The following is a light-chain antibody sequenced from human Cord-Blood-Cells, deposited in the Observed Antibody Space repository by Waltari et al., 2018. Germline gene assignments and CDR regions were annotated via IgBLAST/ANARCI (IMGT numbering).Light chain of an antibody. J-gene: IGKJ1*01. V-gene: IGKV1-33*01. CDR3: QQYDNLPRT. Sequence: DIQMTQSPSSLSASVGDRVTITCQASQDISNYLNWYQQKPGKAPKVLIYGASNLETGVPSRFSGSGSGTEFTFTISSLQPEGIATYYCQQYDNLPRTFGQGTKVEIK. CDR1: QDISNY. CDR2: GAS.